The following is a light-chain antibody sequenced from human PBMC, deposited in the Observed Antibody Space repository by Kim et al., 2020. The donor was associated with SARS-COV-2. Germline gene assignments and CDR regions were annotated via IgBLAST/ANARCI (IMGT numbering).Light chain of an antibody. V-gene: IGKV3-20*01. Sequence: LSTGERATLSCRASQTGTSSYLAWYKQKPGQAPSLLVYGGASRAAGIPDRFNGSGSGTDFTLTIGRLEPEDFAVYYCHQYGRSPITFGQGTRLEIK. CDR1: QTGTSSY. CDR2: GGA. J-gene: IGKJ5*01. CDR3: HQYGRSPIT.